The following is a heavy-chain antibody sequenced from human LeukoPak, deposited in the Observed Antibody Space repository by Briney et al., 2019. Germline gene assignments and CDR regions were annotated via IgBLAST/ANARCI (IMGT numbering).Heavy chain of an antibody. Sequence: GSLSLSCASSGFTFSAYGMHWVRQAPGKGLEWVAVIPYDGSNNYYADSVKGRFTISRDNSKNTLYLQMNSLRVEDTAVYFCARARIAAPLLDYWGQGTLVTVSS. CDR3: ARARIAAPLLDY. J-gene: IGHJ4*02. D-gene: IGHD6-13*01. CDR2: IPYDGSNN. V-gene: IGHV3-30*03. CDR1: GFTFSAYG.